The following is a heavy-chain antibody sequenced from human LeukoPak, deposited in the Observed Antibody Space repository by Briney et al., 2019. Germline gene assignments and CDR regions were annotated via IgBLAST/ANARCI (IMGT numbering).Heavy chain of an antibody. CDR3: ARAPGIFGVYFDY. CDR2: IYYSGST. CDR1: GGSISSSSYY. Sequence: PSETLSLTCTVSGGSISSSSYYWGWIRQPPGKGLEWIGSIYYSGSTYYNPSLKSRVTISVDTSKNQFSLKPSSVTAADTAVYYCARAPGIFGVYFDYWGQGTLVTVSS. J-gene: IGHJ4*02. V-gene: IGHV4-39*07. D-gene: IGHD3-3*01.